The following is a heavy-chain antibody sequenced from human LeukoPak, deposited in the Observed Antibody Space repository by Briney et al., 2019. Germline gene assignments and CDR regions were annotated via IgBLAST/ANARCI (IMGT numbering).Heavy chain of an antibody. V-gene: IGHV5-51*01. CDR2: IYPRDSDT. Sequence: GESLKISCQGSGYTFTRNWIGWVRQMPGKGLEWMGIIYPRDSDTRYNPSFQGHVTMSADKSISTAYLQWSSLKASDTAMYYCARLTRIVVVVAATAPFDAFDIWGQGTMVTVSS. CDR3: ARLTRIVVVVAATAPFDAFDI. D-gene: IGHD2-15*01. J-gene: IGHJ3*02. CDR1: GYTFTRNW.